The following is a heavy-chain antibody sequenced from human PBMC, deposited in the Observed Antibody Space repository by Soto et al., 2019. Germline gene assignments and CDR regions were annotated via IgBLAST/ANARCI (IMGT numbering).Heavy chain of an antibody. CDR3: ARPAATVIFYSGMDV. D-gene: IGHD4-17*01. Sequence: LRLSCAASGFTFSDYAMHWVRQAPGKGLEWVAIISFDGSNEHYADSVQGRFTISRDNSENTLYLQMNSLRADDTAVYYCARPAATVIFYSGMDVWGQGTTVTVSS. CDR2: ISFDGSNE. J-gene: IGHJ6*02. CDR1: GFTFSDYA. V-gene: IGHV3-30-3*01.